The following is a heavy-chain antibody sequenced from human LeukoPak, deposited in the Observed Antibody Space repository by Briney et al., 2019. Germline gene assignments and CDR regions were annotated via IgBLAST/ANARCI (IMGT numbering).Heavy chain of an antibody. CDR1: GFTFSSYE. CDR2: ISSSGSTI. V-gene: IGHV3-48*03. J-gene: IGHJ4*02. D-gene: IGHD6-13*01. Sequence: PGGSLRLSCAASGFTFSSYEMNWVRQAPGKGLEWVSYISSSGSTIYYADSVKGRFTISRDNAKNSLYLQMNSLRAEDTAVYYCARPGIAAAGTGREKNHFDYWGQGTLVTVSP. CDR3: ARPGIAAAGTGREKNHFDY.